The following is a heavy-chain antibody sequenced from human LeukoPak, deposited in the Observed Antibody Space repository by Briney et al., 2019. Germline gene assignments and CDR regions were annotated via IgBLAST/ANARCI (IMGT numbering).Heavy chain of an antibody. CDR2: MNPNSGNT. CDR3: ARDTGYSSGWYVYYYYYAMDV. CDR1: GYTFTSYD. Sequence: ASVKVSCKASGYTFTSYDINWVRQATGQGLEWMGWMNPNSGNTGYAQKFQGRVTMTRNTSISTAYMELSSLRSEDTAVYYCARDTGYSSGWYVYYYYYAMDVWGQGTTVTVSS. D-gene: IGHD6-19*01. V-gene: IGHV1-8*01. J-gene: IGHJ6*02.